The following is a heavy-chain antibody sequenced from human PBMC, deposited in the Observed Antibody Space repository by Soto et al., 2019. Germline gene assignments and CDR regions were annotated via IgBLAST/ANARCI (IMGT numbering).Heavy chain of an antibody. V-gene: IGHV3-23*01. CDR2: ISGSGGST. CDR3: PQVVFRGEDGIRDA. CDR1: GCPRIIKK. D-gene: IGHD2-21*01. Sequence: VDFGCPRIIKKIRWVRPSQGKGLEWVSAISGSGGSTYYADSVKGRFTISRDNSKNTLYLQMNSLRAEDTAVYYCPQVVFRGEDGIRDA. J-gene: IGHJ3*01.